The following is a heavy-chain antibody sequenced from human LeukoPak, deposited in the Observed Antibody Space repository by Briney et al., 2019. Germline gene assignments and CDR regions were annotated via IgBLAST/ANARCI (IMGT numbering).Heavy chain of an antibody. J-gene: IGHJ4*02. V-gene: IGHV1-2*02. CDR3: ARFDQVSETAGGY. Sequence: ASVKVSCKASGYTFTDYYMHWVRQAPGQGLEWMGWINPHSGGTNYAQKFQGRVTMTRHTSISTAYMELSRLRSDDSAVYYCARFDQVSETAGGYWGQGTLVTVSS. D-gene: IGHD5/OR15-5a*01. CDR2: INPHSGGT. CDR1: GYTFTDYY.